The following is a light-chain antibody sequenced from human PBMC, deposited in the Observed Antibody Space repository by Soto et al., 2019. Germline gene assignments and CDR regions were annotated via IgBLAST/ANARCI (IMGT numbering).Light chain of an antibody. CDR2: GAS. V-gene: IGKV3-15*01. Sequence: EIVMTQSPATLSVSPGGRATLSCRASQSIGDTLAWYQQKPGQAPRLLIYGASTRAPGFPARFSASGSGTDFTLTISSLQSEDFAVYYCQQYNYWPWTFGQGTKVEIK. J-gene: IGKJ1*01. CDR3: QQYNYWPWT. CDR1: QSIGDT.